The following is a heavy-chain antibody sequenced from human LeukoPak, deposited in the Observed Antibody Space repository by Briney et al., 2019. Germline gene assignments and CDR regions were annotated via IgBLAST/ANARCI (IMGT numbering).Heavy chain of an antibody. CDR2: ISAYNGNT. J-gene: IGHJ4*02. Sequence: ASVKVSCKASGYTFTSYGISWVRQAPGQGLEWMGWISAYNGNTNYAQKLQGRVTMTTVTSTSTAYMELRSLRSDDTAVYYCARASPHAIVVVPAGFDYWGQGTLVTVSS. CDR1: GYTFTSYG. V-gene: IGHV1-18*04. D-gene: IGHD2-2*01. CDR3: ARASPHAIVVVPAGFDY.